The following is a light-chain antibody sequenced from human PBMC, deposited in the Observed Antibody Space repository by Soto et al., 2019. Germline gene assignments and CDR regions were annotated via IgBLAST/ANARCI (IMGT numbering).Light chain of an antibody. CDR3: CSYAGSSTFVV. V-gene: IGLV2-23*01. CDR2: EGS. J-gene: IGLJ2*01. CDR1: SSDVGSYNL. Sequence: YALTQPASVSGSPGQSITISCTGTSSDVGSYNLVSWYQQHPGKAPKLMIYEGSKRPSGVSNRFSGSKSGNTASLTISGLQAEVEADYYCCSYAGSSTFVVFGGGTKLTVL.